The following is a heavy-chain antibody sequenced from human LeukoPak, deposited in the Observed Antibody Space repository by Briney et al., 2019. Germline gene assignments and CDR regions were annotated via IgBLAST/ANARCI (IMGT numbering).Heavy chain of an antibody. CDR3: ATRDADYEYYFDY. V-gene: IGHV1-69*13. CDR2: IIPNFGTP. D-gene: IGHD4-17*01. CDR1: GGTFTRHA. J-gene: IGHJ4*02. Sequence: SVKVSCKASGGTFTRHAISWVRHAPGQGLEWMGGIIPNFGTPHLAQNFQDRVTITADESTSTVYMEMRSLTSEDTAIFYCATRDADYEYYFDYWGQGTLVTVSS.